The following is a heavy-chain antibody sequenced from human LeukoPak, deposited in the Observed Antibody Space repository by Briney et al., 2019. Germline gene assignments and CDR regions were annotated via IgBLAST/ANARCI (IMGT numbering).Heavy chain of an antibody. V-gene: IGHV4-4*07. CDR1: DGSISTYY. D-gene: IGHD3/OR15-3a*01. Sequence: SETLSLTCTVSDGSISTYYWSWIRQPAGKGLEWIGRIYTTGSTNYNPSLKSRVTMSVDTSKNQFSLKLTSVTAADTAVYYCARGGLPRENWFDPWGQGTLVTVSS. J-gene: IGHJ5*02. CDR2: IYTTGST. CDR3: ARGGLPRENWFDP.